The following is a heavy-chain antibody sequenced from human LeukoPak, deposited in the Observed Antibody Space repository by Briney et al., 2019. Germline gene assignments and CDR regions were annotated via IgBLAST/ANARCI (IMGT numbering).Heavy chain of an antibody. V-gene: IGHV5-51*01. CDR2: IYPGDSDT. Sequence: GESLKISCKGSGYSFTNYWIGWVRQMPGKGLEWMGIIYPGDSDTRYSPSFQGQVTISADKSISTAYLQWSSLKASDTAIYYCARHLWGAVAAIDYWGQGTLVTVSS. CDR1: GYSFTNYW. D-gene: IGHD6-19*01. CDR3: ARHLWGAVAAIDY. J-gene: IGHJ4*02.